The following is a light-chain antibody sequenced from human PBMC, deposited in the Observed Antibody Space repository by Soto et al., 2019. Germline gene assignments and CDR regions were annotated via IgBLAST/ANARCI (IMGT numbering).Light chain of an antibody. CDR2: DIT. CDR1: RRDVGAYNF. J-gene: IGLJ2*01. CDR3: SSYTTINNLWG. Sequence: HSALTQPASVSGSPGQSITISGTGIRRDVGAYNFVSWYQQHPCRAPKLIIYDITDRPSGVSSRVSGSRSGSTAYLTISGLQAEDEADYYYSSYTTINNLWGFGGGPKLTVL. V-gene: IGLV2-14*03.